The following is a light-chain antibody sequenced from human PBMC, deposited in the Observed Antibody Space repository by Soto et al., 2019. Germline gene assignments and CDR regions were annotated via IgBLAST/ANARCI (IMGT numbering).Light chain of an antibody. V-gene: IGLV1-44*01. CDR2: SNN. J-gene: IGLJ2*01. Sequence: QSVLTQPPSASGTPGQRVTISCSGSSSNIGTNTENWYQHLPGTAPKLLIYSNNQRPSGVPARFSGSKSGTSASLAISGLQSEDEADYYCAAWDDSLNGVFGGGTKLTVL. CDR1: SSNIGTNT. CDR3: AAWDDSLNGV.